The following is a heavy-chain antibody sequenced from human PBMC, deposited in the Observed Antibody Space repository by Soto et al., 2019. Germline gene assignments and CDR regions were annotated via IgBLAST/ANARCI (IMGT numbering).Heavy chain of an antibody. D-gene: IGHD3-10*01. V-gene: IGHV4-34*01. Sequence: LSLTCAVYGGSFSGYYWSWIRQPPGKGLEWIGEINHSGSTNYNPSLKSRVTISVDTSKNQFSLKLSSVTAADTAVYYCATGITMVRGAPHYWFDPWGQGTLVTVSS. CDR1: GGSFSGYY. CDR2: INHSGST. J-gene: IGHJ5*02. CDR3: ATGITMVRGAPHYWFDP.